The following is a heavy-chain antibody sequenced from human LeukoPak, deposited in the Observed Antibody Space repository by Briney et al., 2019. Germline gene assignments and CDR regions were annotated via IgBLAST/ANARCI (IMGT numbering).Heavy chain of an antibody. Sequence: SETLSLTCTVSGGSISSYYWSWIRQPPGKGLEWIGYIYYSGSTNYNPSLKSRVTISVDTSKNQFSLKLSSVTAADTAVYYCASPRRSDTAMAPPDYWGQGTLVTVSS. CDR3: ASPRRSDTAMAPPDY. D-gene: IGHD5-18*01. CDR2: IYYSGST. J-gene: IGHJ4*02. V-gene: IGHV4-59*08. CDR1: GGSISSYY.